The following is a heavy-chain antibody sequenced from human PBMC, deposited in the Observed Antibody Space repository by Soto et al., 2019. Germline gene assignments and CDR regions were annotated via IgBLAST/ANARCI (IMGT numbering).Heavy chain of an antibody. Sequence: ASVKVSCKASGGTFSSYAISWVRQAPGQGLEWMGGIIPIFGTANYAQKFQGRVTITADESTSTAYMELSSLRSEDTAVYYCARDASGSYYYYYGMDVWGQGTTVTVSS. D-gene: IGHD1-26*01. CDR3: ARDASGSYYYYYGMDV. J-gene: IGHJ6*02. CDR2: IIPIFGTA. V-gene: IGHV1-69*13. CDR1: GGTFSSYA.